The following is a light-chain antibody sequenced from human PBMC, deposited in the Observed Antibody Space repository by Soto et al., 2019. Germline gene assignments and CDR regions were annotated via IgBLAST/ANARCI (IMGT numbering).Light chain of an antibody. CDR1: SSNIGSNP. V-gene: IGLV1-44*01. CDR2: SNN. Sequence: QSVLTQPPSASRTPGQRVTISCSGSSSNIGSNPVDWYQQLPGTAPEVLIYSNNQRPAGVPARFSGSKAGTSASLAISGLQSEDETDYYCAAWDDSLNGVVFGGGTKLTVL. CDR3: AAWDDSLNGVV. J-gene: IGLJ2*01.